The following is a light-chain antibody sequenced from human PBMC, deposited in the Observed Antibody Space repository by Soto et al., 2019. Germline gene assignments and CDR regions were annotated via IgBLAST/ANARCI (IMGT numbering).Light chain of an antibody. J-gene: IGKJ2*01. CDR2: AAS. V-gene: IGKV1-8*01. Sequence: AIRMTQSPSSLSASTGDRVTITCRASQGISSYLAWYQQKPGKAPKLLIYAASSLQSGVPSRFSGSGSGTDFTLTISSLQPEDFATDYCQQSYSTPYTFGQGTKLEIK. CDR3: QQSYSTPYT. CDR1: QGISSY.